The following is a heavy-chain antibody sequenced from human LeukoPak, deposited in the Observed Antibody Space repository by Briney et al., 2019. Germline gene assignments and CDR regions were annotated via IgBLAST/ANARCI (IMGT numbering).Heavy chain of an antibody. D-gene: IGHD3-22*01. CDR3: ARDQDYDSSGYYAFDY. CDR1: GFTFSTYS. J-gene: IGHJ4*02. Sequence: GGSLRLSCAASGFTFSTYSMTWVRQAPGKGLEWVSSISSSSSFIYYVYSVKGRFTISRDNAKNSLYLQMNSLRAEDTAVYYCARDQDYDSSGYYAFDYWGQGTLVTVSS. V-gene: IGHV3-21*01. CDR2: ISSSSSFI.